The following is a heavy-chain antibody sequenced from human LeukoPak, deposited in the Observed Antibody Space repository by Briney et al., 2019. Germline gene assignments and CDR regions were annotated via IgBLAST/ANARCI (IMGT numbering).Heavy chain of an antibody. V-gene: IGHV3-23*01. J-gene: IGHJ4*02. CDR2: ISGSGGST. CDR3: ARMTTVTSSLIDY. Sequence: AGGSLRLSCAASGFTFSSYGMSWVRQAPGKGLEWVSAISGSGGSTYYADSVKDRFTISRDNSKNTLYLQMNSLRAEDTAVYYCARMTTVTSSLIDYWGQGTLVTVSS. CDR1: GFTFSSYG. D-gene: IGHD4-17*01.